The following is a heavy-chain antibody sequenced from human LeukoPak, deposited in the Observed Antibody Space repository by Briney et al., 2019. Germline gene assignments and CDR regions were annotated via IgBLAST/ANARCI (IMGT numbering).Heavy chain of an antibody. CDR3: ARDDGDV. CDR2: INEDGSGK. J-gene: IGHJ6*04. V-gene: IGHV3-7*01. Sequence: KPGGSLRLSCAGSGFSVSNYYMNWVRQAPGKGLEWVASINEDGSGKFSVGSVKDRITMSRDNTRNSLDLQINSLTVEDTAIYYCARDDGDVWGTGTTVTVSS. CDR1: GFSVSNYY.